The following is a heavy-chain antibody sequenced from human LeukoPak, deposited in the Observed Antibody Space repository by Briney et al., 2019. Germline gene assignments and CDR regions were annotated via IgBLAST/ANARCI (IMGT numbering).Heavy chain of an antibody. V-gene: IGHV4-59*01. CDR2: IYYSGST. J-gene: IGHJ3*02. CDR3: ARVPHPIAHYSSSWYASFDI. D-gene: IGHD6-13*01. Sequence: SETLSLTCTVSGGSLSSYYWTWIRPPPGKGLEWIGYIYYSGSTNYNPSLKSRVTISVETSKTQFSLKLSSVSAADTAVYYCARVPHPIAHYSSSWYASFDIGSQGTIVTV. CDR1: GGSLSSYY.